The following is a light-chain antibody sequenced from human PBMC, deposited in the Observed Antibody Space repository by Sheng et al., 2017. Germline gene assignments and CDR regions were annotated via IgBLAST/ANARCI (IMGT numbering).Light chain of an antibody. V-gene: IGKV3-20*01. CDR2: GAS. Sequence: EIVLTQSPGTLSLSPGERATLSCRASQSVSSSYLAWYQHKPGQAPRLLIFGASRRATGIPDRFSGSGSGTDLTLTITGLEPEDFAVYYCHQYGGSPQAFGQGTRVEIK. CDR3: HQYGGSPQA. CDR1: QSVSSSY. J-gene: IGKJ1*01.